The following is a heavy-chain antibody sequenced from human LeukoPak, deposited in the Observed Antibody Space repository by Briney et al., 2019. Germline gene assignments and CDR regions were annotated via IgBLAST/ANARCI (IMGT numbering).Heavy chain of an antibody. CDR3: AKGWDTAMGPTFDY. CDR2: IRYDGINE. V-gene: IGHV3-30*02. CDR1: GFRFSSYG. D-gene: IGHD5-18*01. J-gene: IGHJ4*02. Sequence: PGGSLRLSCAASGFRFSSYGMHWVRQAPGKGLEWVAYIRYDGINEYYADSVKGRFTISRDNSKNTLYLQMNSLRAEDTAVYYCAKGWDTAMGPTFDYWGQGTLVTVSS.